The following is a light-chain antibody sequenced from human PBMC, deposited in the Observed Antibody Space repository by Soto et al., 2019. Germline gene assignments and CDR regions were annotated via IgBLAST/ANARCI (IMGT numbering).Light chain of an antibody. V-gene: IGLV6-57*01. Sequence: NFMLTQPHSVSESPGKTVTISCTRNSGSITSTYVQWDQQRPGRSPTSVIYLDNQRPSGVPDRFSCSIDRCSNSASLTISGLRAEDEAPSYGQSSDTTSWVFGGGTKVTVL. CDR1: SGSITSTY. CDR2: LDN. J-gene: IGLJ3*02. CDR3: QSSDTTSWV.